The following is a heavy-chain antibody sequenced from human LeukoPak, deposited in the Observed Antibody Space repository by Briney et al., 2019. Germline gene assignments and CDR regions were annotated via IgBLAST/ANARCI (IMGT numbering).Heavy chain of an antibody. D-gene: IGHD2-15*01. CDR1: GYTFTSYD. CDR3: ARGLYCSGGSCYLYYFDY. Sequence: ASVKVSCKASGYTFTSYDINWVRQATGQGLEWVGWMNPNSGNTGYAQKFQGRVTITRNTSISTAYMELSSLRSEDTAVYYCARGLYCSGGSCYLYYFDYWGQGTLVTVSS. V-gene: IGHV1-8*03. J-gene: IGHJ4*02. CDR2: MNPNSGNT.